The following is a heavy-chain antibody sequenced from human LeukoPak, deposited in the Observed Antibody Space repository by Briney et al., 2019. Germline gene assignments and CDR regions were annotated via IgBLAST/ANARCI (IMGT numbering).Heavy chain of an antibody. CDR1: GFTFSSYA. CDR2: ISGSGGST. V-gene: IGHV3-23*01. D-gene: IGHD3-10*01. J-gene: IGHJ4*02. CDR3: AKTITLVRGVDY. Sequence: PGGSLRLSCAASGFTFSSYAMNWVRQAPGKGLEWVSAISGSGGSTYYADSVKGRFTISRDNSKNTLYLQMNSLRAEDTAVYYCAKTITLVRGVDYWGQGTLVTVSS.